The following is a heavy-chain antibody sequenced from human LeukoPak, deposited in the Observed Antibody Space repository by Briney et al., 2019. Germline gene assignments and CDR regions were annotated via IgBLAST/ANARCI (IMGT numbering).Heavy chain of an antibody. CDR2: ITNSGSSK. J-gene: IGHJ4*02. CDR1: EFTFSSYS. V-gene: IGHV3-48*01. Sequence: GGSLRLSCAASEFTFSSYSMNWVRQAPGKGLEWVSYITNSGSSKSYADSVKGRFTISRDNTKNSLYLQMNGLRAEDTAVYYCARTRSGGYLTFDYWGQGILVTVSS. D-gene: IGHD3-22*01. CDR3: ARTRSGGYLTFDY.